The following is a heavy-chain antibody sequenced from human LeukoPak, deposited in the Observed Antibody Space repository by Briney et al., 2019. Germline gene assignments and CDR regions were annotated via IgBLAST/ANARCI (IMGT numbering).Heavy chain of an antibody. Sequence: GGSLRLSCAASGFTVSSSYVSWVRQAPGKGLEWVSVIYSGGSTYYADSVKGRFIISRDNSKNTVYLQMNSLRPEDTAAYYCARENPPTPGPFYYYMDVWGKGTTVTVSS. CDR3: ARENPPTPGPFYYYMDV. D-gene: IGHD7-27*01. CDR1: GFTVSSSY. J-gene: IGHJ6*03. V-gene: IGHV3-66*02. CDR2: IYSGGST.